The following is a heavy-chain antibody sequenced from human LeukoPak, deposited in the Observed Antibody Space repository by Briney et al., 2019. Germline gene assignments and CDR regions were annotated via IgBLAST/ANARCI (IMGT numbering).Heavy chain of an antibody. D-gene: IGHD6-19*01. CDR3: ARGRGRGWSSEVGAFDI. CDR2: ILYSGST. V-gene: IGHV4-59*01. Sequence: PSETLSLTCTVSGXSISSYHWTWIRQSPGKGLEWIGCILYSGSTNYNPSLKTQVTISIDTSKKRFSLNLSSVTAADTAVYYCARGRGRGWSSEVGAFDIWGQGRMVTVSS. CDR1: GXSISSYH. J-gene: IGHJ3*02.